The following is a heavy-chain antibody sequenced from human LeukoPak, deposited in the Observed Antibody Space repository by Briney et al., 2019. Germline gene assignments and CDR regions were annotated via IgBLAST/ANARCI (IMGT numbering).Heavy chain of an antibody. CDR3: ARDKYCTGRDCYGGSKFDY. D-gene: IGHD2-8*02. Sequence: GGSLRLSCAASGFTFSDYYMSWIRQAPGKGLEWVSYISSSGSTIYYADSVKGRFTISRDNAKNSLYLQMNSLRAEDTAVYYCARDKYCTGRDCYGGSKFDYWGQGTLVTVSS. V-gene: IGHV3-11*01. CDR2: ISSSGSTI. J-gene: IGHJ4*02. CDR1: GFTFSDYY.